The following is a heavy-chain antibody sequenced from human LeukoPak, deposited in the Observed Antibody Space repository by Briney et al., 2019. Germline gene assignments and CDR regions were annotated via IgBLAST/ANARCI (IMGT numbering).Heavy chain of an antibody. CDR1: GYTFTSYD. J-gene: IGHJ4*02. D-gene: IGHD3-16*01. CDR2: MNPNSGNT. CDR3: ARESRATKGLNY. Sequence: ASVKVSCKASGYTFTSYDINWVRQATGQGLEWMGWMNPNSGNTGYAQKFQGRVTMTRNTSISTAYMELSRLRSDDTAVYYCARESRATKGLNYWGQGTLVTVSS. V-gene: IGHV1-8*01.